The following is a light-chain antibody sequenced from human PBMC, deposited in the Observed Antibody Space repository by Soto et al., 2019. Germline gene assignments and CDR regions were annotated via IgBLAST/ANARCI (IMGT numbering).Light chain of an antibody. J-gene: IGKJ3*01. V-gene: IGKV1-13*02. Sequence: AIQLTQSPSSLSASVGDRVTITCRASQGISSALAWYQQKPGKAPKLLIYDASSLENGVPSRFSGGGSGAEFTITSCSVLPEYFATYDCQQFNSYPTTFGPGTKEDI. CDR1: QGISSA. CDR2: DAS. CDR3: QQFNSYPTT.